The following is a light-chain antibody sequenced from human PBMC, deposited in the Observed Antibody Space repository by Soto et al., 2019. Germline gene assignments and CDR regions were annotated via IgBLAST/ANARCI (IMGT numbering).Light chain of an antibody. CDR2: GAS. CDR3: QEYGGSSWT. J-gene: IGKJ1*01. V-gene: IGKV3-20*01. Sequence: EIVLTQSPGTLSLSPGERATLSCRASQSIRNNYLAWYQQRPGQAPRLLIYGASSRATGIPDNFSGSGSGTDFTLTISSLEPEDFAVYYCQEYGGSSWTFGQGTKVEIK. CDR1: QSIRNNY.